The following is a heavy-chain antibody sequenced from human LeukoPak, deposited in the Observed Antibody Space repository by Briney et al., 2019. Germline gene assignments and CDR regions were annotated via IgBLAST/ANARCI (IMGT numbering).Heavy chain of an antibody. J-gene: IGHJ4*02. CDR1: GFTFSSYA. CDR2: IRYDGSNK. Sequence: GESLRLSCAASGFTFSSYAMHWVRQAPVKGLEWVAFIRYDGSNKYYADSVKGRFTISRDNSKNTLYLQMNSLRAEDTAVYYCATGSLGRYFDCFDYWGQGTLVTVSS. CDR3: ATGSLGRYFDCFDY. V-gene: IGHV3-30*02. D-gene: IGHD3-9*01.